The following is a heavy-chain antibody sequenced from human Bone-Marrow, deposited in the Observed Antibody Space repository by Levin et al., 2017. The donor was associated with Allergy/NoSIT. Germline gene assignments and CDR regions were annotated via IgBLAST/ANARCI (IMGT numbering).Heavy chain of an antibody. CDR2: IYSGGST. D-gene: IGHD3-10*01. J-gene: IGHJ4*02. CDR1: GFTVSSNY. CDR3: ARASEWFGEWCFDY. Sequence: GESLKISCAASGFTVSSNYMSWVRQAPGKGLEWVSVIYSGGSTYYADSVKGRFTISRDNSKNTLYLQMNSLRAEDTAVYYCARASEWFGEWCFDYWGQGTLVTVSS. V-gene: IGHV3-53*01.